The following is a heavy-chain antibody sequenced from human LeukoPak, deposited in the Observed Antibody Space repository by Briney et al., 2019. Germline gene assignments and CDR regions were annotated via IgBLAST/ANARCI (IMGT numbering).Heavy chain of an antibody. D-gene: IGHD2-15*01. CDR1: GGSISSSSYH. CDR3: ARLYGSTLYFDY. J-gene: IGHJ4*02. V-gene: IGHV4-39*01. CDR2: MYYSGST. Sequence: SETLSLTCTVSGGSISSSSYHWGWIRHPPGKGLEWIGNMYYSGSTYYNPSLKSRVTLSVDTSKNQFSLKMSSVSAADTALYYCARLYGSTLYFDYWGQGTLVTVSS.